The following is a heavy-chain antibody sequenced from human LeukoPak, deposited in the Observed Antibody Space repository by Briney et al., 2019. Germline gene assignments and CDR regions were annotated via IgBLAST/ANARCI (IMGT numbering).Heavy chain of an antibody. D-gene: IGHD4/OR15-4a*01. CDR2: ISRNGGST. Sequence: PGGSLRFSCSASGFTFNSYPVHWVRQAPGKGLEYVSGISRNGGSTYYADSVKGRFTISRDNSKNTLYLQMSSLRAEDTAVYYCVKESGFMVAPNSAFDIWGQGTMVTVSS. CDR3: VKESGFMVAPNSAFDI. V-gene: IGHV3-64D*06. J-gene: IGHJ3*02. CDR1: GFTFNSYP.